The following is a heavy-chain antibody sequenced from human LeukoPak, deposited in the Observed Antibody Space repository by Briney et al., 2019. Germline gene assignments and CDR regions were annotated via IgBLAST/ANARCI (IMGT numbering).Heavy chain of an antibody. J-gene: IGHJ4*02. CDR1: RVSISSHY. CDR3: ARGLEQWLVNYFNY. CDR2: IHISGRT. Sequence: PSETLSLTCTVSRVSISSHYWSWIRQPPGKGLEWIGYIHISGRTNSNPALKSRVTISVDTSKNQFSLKLSSVTAADTAVYYCARGLEQWLVNYFNYWGQGTLVTVSS. V-gene: IGHV4-4*08. D-gene: IGHD6-19*01.